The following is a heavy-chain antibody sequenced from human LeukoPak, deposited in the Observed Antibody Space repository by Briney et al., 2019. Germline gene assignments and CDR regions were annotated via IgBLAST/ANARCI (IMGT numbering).Heavy chain of an antibody. CDR2: ISSSGGTT. Sequence: TGGSLRLPCAASGFTFSTYAVNWVRQAPGKGLEWVSAISSSGGTTYYADSVKGRFSISRDNSKNTLYLRMNSLRAEDTAIYYCAKDRSAWPTNFDSWGQGGLVTVSA. CDR3: AKDRSAWPTNFDS. V-gene: IGHV3-23*01. J-gene: IGHJ4*02. CDR1: GFTFSTYA. D-gene: IGHD3-3*01.